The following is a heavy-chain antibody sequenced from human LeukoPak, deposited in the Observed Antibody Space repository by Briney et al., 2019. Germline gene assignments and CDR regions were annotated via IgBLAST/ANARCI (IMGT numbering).Heavy chain of an antibody. V-gene: IGHV3-48*01. J-gene: IGHJ5*02. CDR3: ARVRTGTTIPHWFDP. Sequence: GGSLRLSCAASGFTFSSYSMNWVRQAPGKGLEWVSYISSSSSTIYYADSVKGRLTISRDNAKNSLYLQMNSLRAEDTAVYYCARVRTGTTIPHWFDPWGQGTLVTVSS. CDR1: GFTFSSYS. D-gene: IGHD1-1*01. CDR2: ISSSSSTI.